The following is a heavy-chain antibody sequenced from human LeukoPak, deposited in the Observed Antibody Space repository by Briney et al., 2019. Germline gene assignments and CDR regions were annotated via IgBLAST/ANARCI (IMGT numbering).Heavy chain of an antibody. CDR3: ARVQGDYGDYVVDY. Sequence: GGSLRLSCAASGFTFSSYNMNWVRQAPGKGLEGVSYISGYSSTIYYADSVKGRFTISRDNAKNSLHLQMNSLRAQDTAVYYCARVQGDYGDYVVDYWGQGTLVTVSS. CDR1: GFTFSSYN. D-gene: IGHD4-17*01. J-gene: IGHJ4*02. V-gene: IGHV3-48*01. CDR2: ISGYSSTI.